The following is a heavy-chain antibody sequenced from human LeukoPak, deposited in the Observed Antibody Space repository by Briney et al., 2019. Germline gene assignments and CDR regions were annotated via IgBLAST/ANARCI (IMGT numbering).Heavy chain of an antibody. CDR2: ISSSSSYI. Sequence: GGSLRLSCAASGLTFSSYSMNWVRQAPGKGLEWVSSISSSSSYIYYADSVKGRFTISRDNAKNSLYLQMNSLRAEDTAVYYCARDMVVNAIRTWYFDLCGRGTLVTVSS. D-gene: IGHD2-21*01. J-gene: IGHJ2*01. CDR3: ARDMVVNAIRTWYFDL. CDR1: GLTFSSYS. V-gene: IGHV3-21*01.